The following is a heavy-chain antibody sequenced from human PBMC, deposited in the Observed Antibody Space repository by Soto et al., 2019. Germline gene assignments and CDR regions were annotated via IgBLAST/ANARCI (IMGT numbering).Heavy chain of an antibody. CDR2: IDAAGTGK. CDR3: TRDPNGDHVGAFEF. J-gene: IGHJ3*01. D-gene: IGHD3-10*02. CDR1: EFTFSKYA. V-gene: IGHV3-23*01. Sequence: EVQLLESGGGLVQPGGSLRLSCGASEFTFSKYAMTWVRQAPGKGLEWVSSIDAAGTGKWYADPVRGRFTVSRDNSKNTLYLQMSSLRADDTAVYYCTRDPNGDHVGAFEFWCQMAMVTVSS.